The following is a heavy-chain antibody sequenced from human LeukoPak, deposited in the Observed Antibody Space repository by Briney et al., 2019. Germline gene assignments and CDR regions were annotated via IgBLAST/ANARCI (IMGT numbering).Heavy chain of an antibody. J-gene: IGHJ4*02. CDR1: GFTFSSYA. V-gene: IGHV3-23*01. CDR2: ISSTAGST. CDR3: ARDRGAVAGTGVDY. Sequence: PGGSLRLSCAASGFTFSSYAMSWVRQAPGKGLEWVSAISSTAGSTYYADSVKGRFTISRDNSKNTLYLQVNSLRADDTAVYYCARDRGAVAGTGVDYWGQGTLVTVSS. D-gene: IGHD6-19*01.